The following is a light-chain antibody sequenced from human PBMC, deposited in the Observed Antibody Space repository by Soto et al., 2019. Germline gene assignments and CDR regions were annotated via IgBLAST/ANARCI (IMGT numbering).Light chain of an antibody. CDR1: SGDVGGYDY. J-gene: IGLJ3*02. Sequence: QSALAQPASVSGSPGQSITISCTGTSGDVGGYDYVSWYQQHPGTAPQLVIYEVRKRPSGVSSRLSGSKSANTASLTISGLQSEDEAHYYCSSYTSRNTVVFGGGTKLTVL. V-gene: IGLV2-14*01. CDR2: EVR. CDR3: SSYTSRNTVV.